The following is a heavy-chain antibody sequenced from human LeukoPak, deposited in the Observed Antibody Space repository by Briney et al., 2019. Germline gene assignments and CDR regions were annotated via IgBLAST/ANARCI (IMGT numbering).Heavy chain of an antibody. D-gene: IGHD6-25*01. V-gene: IGHV3-48*04. CDR3: VRMTHSGHSFDH. CDR2: ISYTSNTI. Sequence: PGGSLRLSCAASGFAFSSYNMNWVRQAPGKGLEWLSYISYTSNTIYYADSMKGRLAISRDNAKDSLHLQLSSLKTEDTAVYYCVRMTHSGHSFDHWGQGTLVTVSS. CDR1: GFAFSSYN. J-gene: IGHJ4*02.